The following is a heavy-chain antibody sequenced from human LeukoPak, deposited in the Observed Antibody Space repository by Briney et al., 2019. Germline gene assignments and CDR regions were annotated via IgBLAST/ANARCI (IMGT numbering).Heavy chain of an antibody. CDR3: ARDRITVTGAYNWFDP. D-gene: IGHD6-19*01. CDR2: ISSSGRTI. CDR1: GFTFSSYE. V-gene: IGHV3-48*03. J-gene: IGHJ5*02. Sequence: GGSLRLSCTASGFTFSSYEMNWVRQAPGKGLEWVSYISSSGRTIYYADSVKGRFTISRDNAKNSLYLQMNSLRAEDTAVYYCARDRITVTGAYNWFDPWGQGTLVTVSS.